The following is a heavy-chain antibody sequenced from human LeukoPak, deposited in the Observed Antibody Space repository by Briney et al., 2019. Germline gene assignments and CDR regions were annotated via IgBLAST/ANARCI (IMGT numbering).Heavy chain of an antibody. CDR1: GFTFSSYA. Sequence: GGSLRLSCAASGFTFSSYAMYWVRQAPGKGLEWVSGISGSGGNTYYADAVKGRFTISRDNSKTKTYLQMNSLRAEDTAIFYCAKDSFHSSGWPSSSFDYWGPGALVTASS. CDR3: AKDSFHSSGWPSSSFDY. J-gene: IGHJ4*02. CDR2: ISGSGGNT. D-gene: IGHD6-19*01. V-gene: IGHV3-23*01.